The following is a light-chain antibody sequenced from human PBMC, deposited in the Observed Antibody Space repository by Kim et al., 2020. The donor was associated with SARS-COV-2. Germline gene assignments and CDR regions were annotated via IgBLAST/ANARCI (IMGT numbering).Light chain of an antibody. J-gene: IGLJ1*01. CDR3: SSYSSSENPYV. Sequence: QSALTQPASVSGSPGQSIIISCTGTSSDVGGYNYVSWYQQHPGKAHKLLIFDVTNRPSGVSNRFSGSTSGNTASLTISGLQAEDEADYYCSSYSSSENPYVFATGTKVTVL. V-gene: IGLV2-14*03. CDR2: DVT. CDR1: SSDVGGYNY.